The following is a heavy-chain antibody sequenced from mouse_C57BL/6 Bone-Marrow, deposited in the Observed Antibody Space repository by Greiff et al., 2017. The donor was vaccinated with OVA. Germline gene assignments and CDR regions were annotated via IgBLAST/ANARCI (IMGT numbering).Heavy chain of an antibody. V-gene: IGHV1-69*01. CDR1: GYTFTSYW. J-gene: IGHJ2*01. CDR2: IDPSDSYT. D-gene: IGHD2-4*01. Sequence: QVQLQQPGAELVMPGASVKLSCKASGYTFTSYWMHWVKQRPGQGLEWIGEIDPSDSYTNYNQKFKGKSTLTVDKSSSTAYMQLSSLTSEDSAVYYCARGGDYEYLYYFDYWGKGTTLTVSS. CDR3: ARGGDYEYLYYFDY.